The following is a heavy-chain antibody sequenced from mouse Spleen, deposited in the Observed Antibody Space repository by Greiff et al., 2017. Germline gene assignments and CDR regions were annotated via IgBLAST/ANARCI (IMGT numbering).Heavy chain of an antibody. D-gene: IGHD1-1*01. Sequence: VQLQQSGPGLVAPSQSLSITCTVSGFSLTSYGVHWVRQPPGKGLEWLGVIWAGGSTNYNSALMSRLSISKDNSKSQVFLKMNSLQTDDTAMYYCARDEGTVVGDYAMDYWGQGTSVTVSS. CDR2: IWAGGST. CDR1: GFSLTSYG. V-gene: IGHV2-9*02. J-gene: IGHJ4*01. CDR3: ARDEGTVVGDYAMDY.